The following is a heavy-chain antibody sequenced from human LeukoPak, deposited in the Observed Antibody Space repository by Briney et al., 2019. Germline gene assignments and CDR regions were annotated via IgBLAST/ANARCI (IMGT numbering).Heavy chain of an antibody. CDR2: SDHSGTT. V-gene: IGHV4-34*01. J-gene: IGHJ4*02. CDR1: GGSFSGYF. CDR3: ARDTLDYYDSSGYYYPPLDY. Sequence: PSETLSLTCAVYGGSFSGYFWIWIRQPPGKGLEWIGESDHSGTTNYNPSLKSRVSISVDTSRKQISLKLSSVTAADTAVYYCARDTLDYYDSSGYYYPPLDYWGQGTLVTVSS. D-gene: IGHD3-22*01.